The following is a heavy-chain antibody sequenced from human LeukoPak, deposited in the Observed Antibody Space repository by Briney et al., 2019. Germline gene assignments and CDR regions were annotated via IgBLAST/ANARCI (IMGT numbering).Heavy chain of an antibody. D-gene: IGHD2-15*01. CDR1: GFTFTSSA. J-gene: IGHJ6*02. Sequence: SVNVSCKASGFTFTSSAMQWVRQARGQRLEWIGWIVVGSGNTNYAQKFQERVTITRDMSARTVYMELSSLRSEDTAVYYCAATVDYCSGGSCNNHYYGMDVWGQGTTVTVSS. CDR2: IVVGSGNT. CDR3: AATVDYCSGGSCNNHYYGMDV. V-gene: IGHV1-58*02.